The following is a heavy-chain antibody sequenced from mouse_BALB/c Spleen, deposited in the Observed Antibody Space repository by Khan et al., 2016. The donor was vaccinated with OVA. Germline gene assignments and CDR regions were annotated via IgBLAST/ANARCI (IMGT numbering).Heavy chain of an antibody. CDR2: ISSSGST. Sequence: EVKLQESGPGLVKPSQSLSLTCTVTGYSITSDYAWNWIRQFPGNKLEWMGYISSSGSTNYNPALKSRISITRDTSKNQFFLQLNSVTTEDTATSYCARDGSRYNYAMDYWGQGTSLTVSS. J-gene: IGHJ4*01. CDR3: ARDGSRYNYAMDY. CDR1: GYSITSDYA. V-gene: IGHV3-2*02. D-gene: IGHD2-3*01.